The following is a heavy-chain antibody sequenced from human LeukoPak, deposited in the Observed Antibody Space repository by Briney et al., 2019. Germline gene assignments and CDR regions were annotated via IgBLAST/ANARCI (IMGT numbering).Heavy chain of an antibody. CDR3: ARVSSWYFDY. Sequence: GGSLRLSCAASGFIFSSYWMSWVRQAPGKGLEWVANIKQDGSEKYYVDSVKGRFTISRDNAKNSLYLQMNSLRAEDTAVYYCARVSSWYFDYWGQGTLVTVSS. V-gene: IGHV3-7*01. J-gene: IGHJ4*02. D-gene: IGHD6-13*01. CDR2: IKQDGSEK. CDR1: GFIFSSYW.